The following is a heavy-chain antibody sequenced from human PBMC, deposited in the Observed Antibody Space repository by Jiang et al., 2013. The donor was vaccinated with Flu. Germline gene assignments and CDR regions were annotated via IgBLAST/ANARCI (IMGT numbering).Heavy chain of an antibody. CDR2: TYYRSKWYN. CDR1: GDSVSSNSAA. J-gene: IGHJ4*02. V-gene: IGHV6-1*01. D-gene: IGHD2-2*01. CDR3: ARDPLGYCRSTSCYFMGFFDY. Sequence: QTLSLTCAISGDSVSSNSAAWNWIRQSPSRGLEWLGRTYYRSKWYNDYALSVESRITIDPDTSKNQFSLQLNSVTPEDTAVYYCARDPLGYCRSTSCYFMGFFDYWGQGTLVTVSS.